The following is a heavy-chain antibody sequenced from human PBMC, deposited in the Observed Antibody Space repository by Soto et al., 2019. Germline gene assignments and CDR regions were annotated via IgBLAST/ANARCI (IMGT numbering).Heavy chain of an antibody. V-gene: IGHV1-18*01. CDR3: ARDGDGSGRHYEY. CDR1: GYTFTNYG. J-gene: IGHJ4*02. D-gene: IGHD3-10*01. Sequence: QVQLVQTGAEVKEPGASVKVSCKASGYTFTNYGITWVRQAPGQGLEWMGWMSCNNGDGNYVQSRRGRVTMTTDTSTSSVYMELRSLRADDTAVYYCARDGDGSGRHYEYWGQGTLVTVSS. CDR2: MSCNNGDG.